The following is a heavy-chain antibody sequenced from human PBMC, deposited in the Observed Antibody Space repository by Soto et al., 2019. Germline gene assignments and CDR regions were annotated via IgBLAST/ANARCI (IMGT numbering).Heavy chain of an antibody. V-gene: IGHV1-18*04. CDR1: GYTFTSYG. CDR3: ARDSRLSGSFNYYYSGMDV. Sequence: ASVKVSCKASGYTFTSYGISWVRQAPGQGLEWMGWISAYNGNTNYAQKLQGRVTMTTDTSTSTAYMELRSLRSDDTAVYYCARDSRLSGSFNYYYSGMDVWGQGTTVTVSS. D-gene: IGHD5-12*01. CDR2: ISAYNGNT. J-gene: IGHJ6*02.